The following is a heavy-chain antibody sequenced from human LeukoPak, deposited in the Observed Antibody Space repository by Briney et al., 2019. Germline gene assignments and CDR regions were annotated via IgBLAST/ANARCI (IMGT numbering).Heavy chain of an antibody. J-gene: IGHJ4*02. Sequence: SETLSLTCTVSGGSIRSSTYYWGWIRQPPGKGLEWIGSIYYSGITYSNPSLKSRVTISVDTSKNQFSLNLSSVTAADTAVYYCARPSYTSRCYFDYWGQGILVTVSS. CDR3: ARPSYTSRCYFDY. V-gene: IGHV4-39*01. CDR2: IYYSGIT. D-gene: IGHD6-13*01. CDR1: GGSIRSSTYY.